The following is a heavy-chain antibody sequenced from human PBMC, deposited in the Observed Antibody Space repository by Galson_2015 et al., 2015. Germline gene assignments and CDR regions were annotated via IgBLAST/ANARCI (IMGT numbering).Heavy chain of an antibody. V-gene: IGHV3-21*01. J-gene: IGHJ4*02. CDR3: ARGEGRKGYCSGGSCYLDY. Sequence: SLRLSCAASGFTFSSYSMNWVRQAPGKGLEWVSSISSSSSYIYYADSVKGRFTISRDNAKNSLYLQMNSLRAEDTAVYYCARGEGRKGYCSGGSCYLDYWGQGTLVTVSS. CDR1: GFTFSSYS. D-gene: IGHD2-15*01. CDR2: ISSSSSYI.